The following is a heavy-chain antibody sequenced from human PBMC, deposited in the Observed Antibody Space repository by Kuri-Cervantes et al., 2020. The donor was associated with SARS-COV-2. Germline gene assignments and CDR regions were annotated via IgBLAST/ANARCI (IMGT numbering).Heavy chain of an antibody. CDR3: ESLRGGELIIDY. J-gene: IGHJ4*02. D-gene: IGHD3-10*01. CDR1: EDTFTAYY. Sequence: ASVKVSCKTSEDTFTAYYIHWVRQAPGQGLEWMGRINPNSGGTNYAQKFKGRVTMTRDTSIATAYMELSRLRSDDTAVYYCESLRGGELIIDYWGRGTLVTVSS. V-gene: IGHV1-2*02. CDR2: INPNSGGT.